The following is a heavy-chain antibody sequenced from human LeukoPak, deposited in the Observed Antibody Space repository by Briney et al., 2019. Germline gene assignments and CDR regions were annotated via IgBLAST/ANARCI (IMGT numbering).Heavy chain of an antibody. J-gene: IGHJ4*02. CDR1: GYTFTSYG. V-gene: IGHV1-18*01. CDR2: ISAYNGNT. D-gene: IGHD4-17*01. Sequence: ASVKVSCKASGYTFTSYGISWVRQAPGQGLEWMGWISAYNGNTNYAQKLQGRVTITADESTSTAYMELRSLRSDDTAVYYCARGDDYGDYVFELGFDYWGQGTLVTVSS. CDR3: ARGDDYGDYVFELGFDY.